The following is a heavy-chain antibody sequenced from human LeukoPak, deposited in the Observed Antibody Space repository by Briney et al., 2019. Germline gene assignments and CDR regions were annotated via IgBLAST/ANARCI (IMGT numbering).Heavy chain of an antibody. CDR2: IYYSGST. CDR3: ARLGGYSGYPPIYYYYYYMDV. D-gene: IGHD5-12*01. CDR1: GGSISSHY. V-gene: IGHV4-59*11. J-gene: IGHJ6*03. Sequence: PSETLSLTCTVSGGSISSHYWSWIRQPPGKGLEWIGYIYYSGSTNYNPSLKSRVTISVDTSKNQFSLKLSSVTAADTAVYYCARLGGYSGYPPIYYYYYYMDVWGKGTTVTVSS.